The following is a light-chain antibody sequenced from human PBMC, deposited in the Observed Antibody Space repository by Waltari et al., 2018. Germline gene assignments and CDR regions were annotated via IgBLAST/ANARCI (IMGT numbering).Light chain of an antibody. CDR1: QVINSA. CDR3: QQYLSAPFT. J-gene: IGKJ5*01. CDR2: VAS. Sequence: AIQLTQSPSSLSASVGDRVTITCRASQVINSALAWYQQKPGKPPKLLICVASGLERGVPSRFSGGGSGTDFTLTSSSLQAEDVAVYYCQQYLSAPFTFGQGTRLEIK. V-gene: IGKV1-13*02.